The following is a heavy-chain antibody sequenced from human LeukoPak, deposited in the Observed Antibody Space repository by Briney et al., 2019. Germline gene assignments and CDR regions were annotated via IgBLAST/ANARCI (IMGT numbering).Heavy chain of an antibody. CDR3: ARADYGDYVLADAFDI. Sequence: GGSLRLSCAASGFTFSSYSMNWVRQAPGKGLEWVSYISSSSTIYYADSVKGRFTISRDNAKNSLYLQMNSLRAEDTAVYYCARADYGDYVLADAFDIWGQGTMVTVSS. D-gene: IGHD4-17*01. V-gene: IGHV3-48*01. CDR1: GFTFSSYS. J-gene: IGHJ3*02. CDR2: ISSSSTI.